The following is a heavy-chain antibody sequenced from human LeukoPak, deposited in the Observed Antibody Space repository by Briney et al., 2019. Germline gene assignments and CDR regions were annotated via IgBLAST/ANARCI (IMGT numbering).Heavy chain of an antibody. J-gene: IGHJ4*02. V-gene: IGHV4-38-2*01. CDR2: IYHSGST. Sequence: PSEXLSLTCAVSGYSISSGYYWGWIRQPPGKGLEWIGSIYHSGSTYYNPSLKRRVTISVDTSKNQFSLKLSSVTAADTAVYYCARRPKGYCSGGSCYPFDYWGQGTLVTVSS. CDR1: GYSISSGYY. CDR3: ARRPKGYCSGGSCYPFDY. D-gene: IGHD2-15*01.